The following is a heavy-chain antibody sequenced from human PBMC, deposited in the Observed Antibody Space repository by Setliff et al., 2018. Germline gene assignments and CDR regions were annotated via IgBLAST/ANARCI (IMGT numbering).Heavy chain of an antibody. J-gene: IGHJ4*02. CDR3: ARDLVAVAGTDSF. Sequence: GPSVKVSCKASGYTFTGYYIHWVRQAPGQGLEWMGWINPNSGGTNYAQTFQGRVTMTRDTSISTAYMELSRLRSDDTAVYYCARDLVAVAGTDSFWGQGTLVTVSS. V-gene: IGHV1-2*02. CDR1: GYTFTGYY. CDR2: INPNSGGT. D-gene: IGHD6-19*01.